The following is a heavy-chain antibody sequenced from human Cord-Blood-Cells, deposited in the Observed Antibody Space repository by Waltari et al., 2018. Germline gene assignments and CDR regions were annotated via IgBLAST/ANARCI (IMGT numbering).Heavy chain of an antibody. CDR1: GYTFTSYA. J-gene: IGHJ3*02. Sequence: QVQLVQSGAEVKKPGASVKVSCKASGYTFTSYAMHWVRQAPGQRLEWMGWINAGNGNTKYSQKFQGRVTITRDTSASTAYMELGSLRSEDTAVYYCAGGLSGYSSSWYAFDIWGQGTMVTVSS. CDR3: AGGLSGYSSSWYAFDI. CDR2: INAGNGNT. D-gene: IGHD6-13*01. V-gene: IGHV1-3*01.